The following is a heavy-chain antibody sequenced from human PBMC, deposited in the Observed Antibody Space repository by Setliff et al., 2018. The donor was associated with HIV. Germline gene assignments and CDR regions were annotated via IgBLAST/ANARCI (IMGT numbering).Heavy chain of an antibody. CDR1: GGSVSSTSNY. D-gene: IGHD3-22*01. CDR3: ARGGGHDRSGYYPSDY. CDR2: INFGGGT. Sequence: SETLSLTCSVSGGSVSSTSNYWGWIRQPPGKGLEWIGSINFGGGTNHNPSLKSRVTISVDTSKSHVSLMLRSVTAADTAVYYCARGGGHDRSGYYPSDYWGQGTPVTVSS. V-gene: IGHV4-39*02. J-gene: IGHJ4*02.